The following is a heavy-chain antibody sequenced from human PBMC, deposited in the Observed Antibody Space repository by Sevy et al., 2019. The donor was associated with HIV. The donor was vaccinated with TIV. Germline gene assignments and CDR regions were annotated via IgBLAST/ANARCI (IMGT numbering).Heavy chain of an antibody. CDR2: ISAYNGNT. V-gene: IGHV1-18*01. Sequence: ASVKVSCKASGYTFTSYGISWVRQAPGQGLEWMGWISAYNGNTNYAQMLQGRVTMTTDTSTSTAYMELRSLRSDDTAVYYCARVWRGYDFWSGYSSYYYYGMDVWGQGTTVTVSS. J-gene: IGHJ6*02. CDR1: GYTFTSYG. D-gene: IGHD3-3*01. CDR3: ARVWRGYDFWSGYSSYYYYGMDV.